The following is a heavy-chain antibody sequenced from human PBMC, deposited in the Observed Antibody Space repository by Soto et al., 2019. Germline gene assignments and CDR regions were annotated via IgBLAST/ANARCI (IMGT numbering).Heavy chain of an antibody. V-gene: IGHV3-23*01. CDR1: GFTFSTYA. J-gene: IGHJ3*02. CDR2: IGTHADTT. Sequence: EVQLLESGGGLVQPGGSLRLSCAASGFTFSTYALTWVRQAPGKGLEWVSSIGTHADTTYYVDSVKGRFSISRDNSKNTVYLQMSSLSAEDTAVHYCARPYVEVAVNDAFDIWGRGTMVTVSS. D-gene: IGHD3-16*01. CDR3: ARPYVEVAVNDAFDI.